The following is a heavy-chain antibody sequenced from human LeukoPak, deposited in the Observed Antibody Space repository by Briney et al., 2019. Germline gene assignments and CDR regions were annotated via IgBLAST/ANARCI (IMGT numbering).Heavy chain of an antibody. J-gene: IGHJ6*03. D-gene: IGHD3-10*01. CDR1: GYTFTGYY. Sequence: GASVKVSCKPSGYTFTGYYMHWVRQAPGQGLEWMGWINPSGGSTSYAQKFQGRVTMTRDMSTSTVYMELSSLRSEDTAVYYCARGRTDYYYYYYMDVWGKGTTVTVSS. CDR3: ARGRTDYYYYYYMDV. CDR2: INPSGGST. V-gene: IGHV1-46*01.